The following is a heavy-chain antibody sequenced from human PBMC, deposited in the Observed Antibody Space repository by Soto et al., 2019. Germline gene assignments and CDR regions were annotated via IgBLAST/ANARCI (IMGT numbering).Heavy chain of an antibody. V-gene: IGHV4-39*01. Sequence: SDTLSLTCTVSGGSISSGGYYWSWIRQHPGKGLEWIGYIYYSGSTYYNPSLKSRVTISVDTSKNQLSLKLSSVTAADTAVYYCARHAGGVSQIDYWGQGTLVTVS. D-gene: IGHD1-26*01. CDR3: ARHAGGVSQIDY. J-gene: IGHJ4*02. CDR2: IYYSGST. CDR1: GGSISSGGYY.